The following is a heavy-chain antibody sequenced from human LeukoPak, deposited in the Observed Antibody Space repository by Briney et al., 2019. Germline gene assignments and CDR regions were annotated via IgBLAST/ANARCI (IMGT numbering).Heavy chain of an antibody. V-gene: IGHV4-4*07. CDR1: GGSISSYY. Sequence: SETLSLTCTVSGGSISSYYWSWIRQPAGKGLEWIGRIYTSGSTKYNSSLKSRVTISVDTSKNQLSLKLTSVLAADTAVYYCARGKDYYDTSGYPTFHYWGQGTLVTVSS. D-gene: IGHD3-22*01. CDR3: ARGKDYYDTSGYPTFHY. J-gene: IGHJ4*02. CDR2: IYTSGST.